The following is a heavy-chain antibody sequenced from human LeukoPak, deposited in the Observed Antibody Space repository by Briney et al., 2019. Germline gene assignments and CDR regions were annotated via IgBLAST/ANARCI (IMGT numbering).Heavy chain of an antibody. V-gene: IGHV4-59*01. Sequence: SETLSLTCTVSGGSINNYYWTWIRQPPGKGLECIGYVYYTGRTYYNPSLKSRVTISVDTSKNQFSLKLNSVTAADTAVYYCARDSSTVTTRHFDYWGQGTLATVSS. CDR1: GGSINNYY. CDR3: ARDSSTVTTRHFDY. J-gene: IGHJ4*02. CDR2: VYYTGRT. D-gene: IGHD4-17*01.